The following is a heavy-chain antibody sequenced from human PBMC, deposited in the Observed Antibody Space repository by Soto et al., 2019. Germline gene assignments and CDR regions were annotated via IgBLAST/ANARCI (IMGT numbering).Heavy chain of an antibody. CDR1: GYSFTSYA. D-gene: IGHD3-10*01. V-gene: IGHV1-18*01. CDR3: ARGDYYGSGRGSGRVRDPNWLDP. CDR2: ISPYNGNT. Sequence: QVQLVQSGREVKQPGASVKVSCKASGYSFTSYAIIWVRQAPGQGLEWMGWISPYNGNTNYAQNLQGRVTMTTDTSTDTAHMELRSLRSDETAVYYCARGDYYGSGRGSGRVRDPNWLDPWGQGTLVTVSS. J-gene: IGHJ5*02.